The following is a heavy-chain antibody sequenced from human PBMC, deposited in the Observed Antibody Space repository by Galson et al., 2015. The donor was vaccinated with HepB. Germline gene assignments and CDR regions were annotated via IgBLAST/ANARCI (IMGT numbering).Heavy chain of an antibody. CDR3: TRDAMRSSGWSRTYYDY. Sequence: SLRLSCAASGFTFGDYAMSWFRQAPGKGLEWVGFIRTKRSRGTTEYAASVKGRFTISRDDSKSIAYLQMNSLKTEDTAVYYCTRDAMRSSGWSRTYYDYWGQGSLVTVSS. V-gene: IGHV3-49*03. CDR1: GFTFGDYA. CDR2: IRTKRSRGTT. J-gene: IGHJ4*02. D-gene: IGHD6-13*01.